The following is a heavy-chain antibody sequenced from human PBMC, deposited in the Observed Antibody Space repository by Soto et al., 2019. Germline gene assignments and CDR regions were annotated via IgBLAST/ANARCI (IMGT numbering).Heavy chain of an antibody. CDR2: ISPSGSP. CDR1: GGSVNSGGYS. D-gene: IGHD2-8*01. J-gene: IGHJ5*02. CDR3: ARGVLA. V-gene: IGHV4-30-2*01. Sequence: SETLSLTCSVSGGSVNSGGYSWSWIRQPPGKGLEWIGFISPSGSPAYNSSLKSRVTISVDRSNNQISLELSSVTAADTAVYYCARGVLAWGPGTLVTVSS.